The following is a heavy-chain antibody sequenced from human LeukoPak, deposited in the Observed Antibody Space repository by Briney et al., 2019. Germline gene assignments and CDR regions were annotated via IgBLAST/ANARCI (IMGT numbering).Heavy chain of an antibody. V-gene: IGHV7-4-1*02. CDR2: INTNTGNP. Sequence: ASVTVSCTASGYTFTIYAMNWVRQAPGQGLEWMGWINTNTGNPTYAQGFTGRFVFSLDTSVSTAYLQISSLKAEDTAVYYCARDPQGIAAAGSLGYWGQGTLVTVSS. CDR1: GYTFTIYA. CDR3: ARDPQGIAAAGSLGY. D-gene: IGHD6-13*01. J-gene: IGHJ4*02.